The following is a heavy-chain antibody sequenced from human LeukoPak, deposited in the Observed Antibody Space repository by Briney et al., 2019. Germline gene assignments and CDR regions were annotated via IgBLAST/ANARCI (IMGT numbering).Heavy chain of an antibody. CDR3: ARDGSNSGSYLIPLWPLSYYYGMDV. CDR1: GFTVSSNY. J-gene: IGHJ6*02. V-gene: IGHV3-66*02. Sequence: GGSLRLSCAASGFTVSSNYMSWVRQAPGKGLEWVSVIYSGGSTYYADSVKGRFTISRDNSKNTLYLQMNSLRAEDTAVYYCARDGSNSGSYLIPLWPLSYYYGMDVWGQGTTVTVSS. CDR2: IYSGGST. D-gene: IGHD1-26*01.